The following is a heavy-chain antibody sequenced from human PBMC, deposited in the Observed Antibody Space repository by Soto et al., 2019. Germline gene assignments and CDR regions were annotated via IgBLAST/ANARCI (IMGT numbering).Heavy chain of an antibody. J-gene: IGHJ4*02. CDR1: GGSISSGGYS. CDR2: IYHSWST. V-gene: IGHV4-30-2*01. CDR3: GRDTNGTSRQLFDY. D-gene: IGHD2-8*01. Sequence: SETRSLTCAGSGGSISSGGYSWSWIRQPPGKGLEWIGYIYHSWSTYYNPSLKSRVTISVDRSKNQFSLKLSSVTAAGTAGYYCGRDTNGTSRQLFDYSGQGTLVPVSS.